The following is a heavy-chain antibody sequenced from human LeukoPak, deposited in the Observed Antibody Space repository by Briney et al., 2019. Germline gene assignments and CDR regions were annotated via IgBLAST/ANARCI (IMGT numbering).Heavy chain of an antibody. CDR1: GFTFSSYA. V-gene: IGHV3-23*01. J-gene: IGHJ4*02. D-gene: IGHD6-19*01. CDR3: ARDDTSSGYYEFGY. Sequence: GGSLRLSCAASGFTFSSYAMSWVRQAPGKGLEWVSAISGSGGSTYYADSVKGRFTISRDNSKNTLYLQMNSLRADDTAVYYCARDDTSSGYYEFGYWGQGTLVTVSS. CDR2: ISGSGGST.